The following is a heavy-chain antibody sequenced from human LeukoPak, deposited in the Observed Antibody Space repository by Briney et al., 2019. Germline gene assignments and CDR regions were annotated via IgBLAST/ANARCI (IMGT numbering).Heavy chain of an antibody. CDR2: ISAYNGNT. J-gene: IGHJ4*02. CDR3: ARWVYSSSPRCFDY. Sequence: ASVKVSCKASGYTFTSYGISWVRQAPGQGLEWMGWISAYNGNTNYAQKLQGRVTMTTDTSTGTAYMELRSLRSDDTAVYYCARWVYSSSPRCFDYWGQGTLVTVSS. V-gene: IGHV1-18*01. CDR1: GYTFTSYG. D-gene: IGHD6-6*01.